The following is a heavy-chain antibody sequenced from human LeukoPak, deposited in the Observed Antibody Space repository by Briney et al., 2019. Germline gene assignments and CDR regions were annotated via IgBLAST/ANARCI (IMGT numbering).Heavy chain of an antibody. J-gene: IGHJ4*02. Sequence: PSDTLSLTCTVSGDSITGYYWSWIRQPAGKGLEWIGRIYASGITNYNPSLKSRVTMSVDTSKNQFSLKLSSVTAADTAVYYCARDKPFDYWGQGTLVTVSS. CDR1: GDSITGYY. V-gene: IGHV4-4*07. CDR3: ARDKPFDY. CDR2: IYASGIT.